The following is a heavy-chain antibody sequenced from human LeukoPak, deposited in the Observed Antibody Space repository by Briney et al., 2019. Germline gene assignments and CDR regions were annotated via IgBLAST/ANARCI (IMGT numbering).Heavy chain of an antibody. CDR1: GGSISSSNW. J-gene: IGHJ4*02. CDR2: VYHSGST. V-gene: IGHV4-4*02. CDR3: ARGLNDSWTGENY. Sequence: PSGTLSLTCTVSGGSISSSNWWSWVRQPPGKGLEWIGEVYHSGSTNYNPSLKSRVTISLDTSKSQFSLKVRYVTAADTAVYYCARGLNDSWTGENYWGQGTLVTVSS. D-gene: IGHD3-3*01.